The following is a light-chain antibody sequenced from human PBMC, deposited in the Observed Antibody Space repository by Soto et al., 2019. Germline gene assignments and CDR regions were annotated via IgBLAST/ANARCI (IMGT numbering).Light chain of an antibody. J-gene: IGKJ4*01. CDR2: GVS. CDR3: QQSNNWPPLT. V-gene: IGKV3-15*01. CDR1: QSVAGN. Sequence: EIVMTQSPATLSVSPGETATLSCRAGQSVAGNLAWYQQKPGQPPRLLIYGVSTRATGVPARFSGSGSETDFSLTISSLQIEDFALYYCQQSNNWPPLTFGGGTKVDIK.